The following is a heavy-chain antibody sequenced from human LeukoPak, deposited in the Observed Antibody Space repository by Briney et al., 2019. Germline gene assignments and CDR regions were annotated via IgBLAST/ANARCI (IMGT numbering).Heavy chain of an antibody. CDR2: IIPIFGTA. CDR3: ARGRITMIVAGFDI. V-gene: IGHV1-69*05. CDR1: GGTFSSYA. D-gene: IGHD3-22*01. Sequence: ASVKVSCKASGGTFSSYATSWVRQAPGQGLEWMGRIIPIFGTANYAQKFQGRVTITTDESKSTAYLELSSLRSEDTAVYYCARGRITMIVAGFDILGQGTMVTVCS. J-gene: IGHJ3*02.